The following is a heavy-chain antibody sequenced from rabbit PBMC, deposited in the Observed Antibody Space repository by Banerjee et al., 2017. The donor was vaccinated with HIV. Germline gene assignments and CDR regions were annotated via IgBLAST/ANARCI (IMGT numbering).Heavy chain of an antibody. CDR1: GFSFNGSNY. CDR2: IDTGSSGST. CDR3: ARVVALTRLDL. D-gene: IGHD4-1*01. Sequence: QEQLEESGGDLVKPEGSLTLTCTASGFSFNGSNYMCWVRQAPGKGLEWIACIDTGSSGSTYYASWVSGRFTISLDNAQNTVFLQMTSLTAADTATYFCARVVALTRLDLWGQGTLVTVS. J-gene: IGHJ3*01. V-gene: IGHV1S45*01.